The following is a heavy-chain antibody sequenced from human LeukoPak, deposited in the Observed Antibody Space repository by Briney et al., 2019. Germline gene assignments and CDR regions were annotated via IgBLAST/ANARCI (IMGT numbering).Heavy chain of an antibody. CDR3: AKAYGSGWAPFDY. V-gene: IGHV3-23*01. CDR1: GFTFSSYA. D-gene: IGHD6-19*01. CDR2: ISGSGGST. Sequence: PGGSLRLSCAASGFTFSSYAMSWVRQAPGKGLEWVSTISGSGGSTDYADSVKGRFTISRDNSKNTLYLQMNSLRAEVTAVYYCAKAYGSGWAPFDYWGQGTLVTVSS. J-gene: IGHJ4*02.